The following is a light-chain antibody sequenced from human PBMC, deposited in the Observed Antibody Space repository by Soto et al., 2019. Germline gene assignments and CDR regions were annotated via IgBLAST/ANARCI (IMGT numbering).Light chain of an antibody. CDR3: QKYNSDLTWK. Sequence: DIQMTQSPSSLSASVGDRVTITCRASQGISNYLAWYQQKPGKVPKLLIYAASTLQSGVPSRFSGSGSGTDFTLTISSLQAEDVATYYCQKYNSDLTWKFGQGTNVDIK. V-gene: IGKV1-27*01. CDR2: AAS. CDR1: QGISNY. J-gene: IGKJ1*01.